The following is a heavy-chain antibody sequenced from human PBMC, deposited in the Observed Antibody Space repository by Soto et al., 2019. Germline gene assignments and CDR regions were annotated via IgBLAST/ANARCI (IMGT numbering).Heavy chain of an antibody. CDR1: GYSFTSYW. J-gene: IGHJ6*02. CDR2: IYPGDSDT. CDR3: ARFGYSRIYYYGMDV. D-gene: IGHD2-15*01. V-gene: IGHV5-51*01. Sequence: GESLKISCKGSGYSFTSYWIGWVRQMPGKGLEWMGIIYPGDSDTRYSPSFQGQVTISADKSISTAYLQWSSLKASDTAMYYCARFGYSRIYYYGMDVWGQGTTVTVSS.